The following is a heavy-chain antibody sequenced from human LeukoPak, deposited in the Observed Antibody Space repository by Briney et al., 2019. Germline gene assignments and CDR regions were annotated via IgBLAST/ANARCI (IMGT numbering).Heavy chain of an antibody. D-gene: IGHD3-10*02. CDR1: GFTFSTYE. Sequence: GGSLRLSCAASGFTFSTYEMNWVRQVPGKGLEWVSYISSSGSTIYYADSVKGRFTISRDNAKNSLYLQMNSLRAEDTAVYYCAELGITMIGGVWGKGTTVTISS. V-gene: IGHV3-48*03. CDR3: AELGITMIGGV. J-gene: IGHJ6*04. CDR2: ISSSGSTI.